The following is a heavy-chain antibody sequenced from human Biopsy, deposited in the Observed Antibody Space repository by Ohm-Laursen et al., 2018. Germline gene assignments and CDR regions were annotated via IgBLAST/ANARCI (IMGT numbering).Heavy chain of an antibody. Sequence: SLRLSCAASGFIFDDYDMHWVRQAPGKGLEWVPSITWNSGTIDYADSVKGRFTISRDNAKNSLYLQMNSLRAGDTALYYCAKARVAIRYFDIWGRGTLVTVSS. CDR3: AKARVAIRYFDI. J-gene: IGHJ2*01. CDR2: ITWNSGTI. D-gene: IGHD2-15*01. V-gene: IGHV3-9*01. CDR1: GFIFDDYD.